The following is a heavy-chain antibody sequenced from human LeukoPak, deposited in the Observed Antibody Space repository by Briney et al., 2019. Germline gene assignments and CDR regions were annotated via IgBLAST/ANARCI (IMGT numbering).Heavy chain of an antibody. CDR3: AKGTGYSSSLYFDY. CDR1: GFTFDDYA. V-gene: IGHV3-43D*03. D-gene: IGHD6-13*01. J-gene: IGHJ4*02. CDR2: ISWDGGST. Sequence: PGGSLRLSCAASGFTFDDYAMHWVRQAPGKGLEWVSLISWDGGSTYYADSVKGRFTISRDNSKNSLYLQMNSLRAEDTALYYCAKGTGYSSSLYFDYWGQGTLVTVSS.